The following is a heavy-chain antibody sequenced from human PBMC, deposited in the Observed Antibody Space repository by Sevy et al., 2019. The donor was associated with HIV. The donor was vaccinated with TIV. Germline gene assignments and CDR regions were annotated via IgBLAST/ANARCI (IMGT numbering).Heavy chain of an antibody. V-gene: IGHV3-21*01. Sequence: GGSLRLSCAASGFTFSSYSMNWVRQAPGKGLEWVSSISSSSSYIYYADSVKGQFTISRDNAKNSLYLQMNSLRAEDTAVYYCARDKGSRWDIVLLEAGAFDYWGQGTLVTVSS. CDR1: GFTFSSYS. CDR2: ISSSSSYI. J-gene: IGHJ4*02. CDR3: ARDKGSRWDIVLLEAGAFDY. D-gene: IGHD2-8*02.